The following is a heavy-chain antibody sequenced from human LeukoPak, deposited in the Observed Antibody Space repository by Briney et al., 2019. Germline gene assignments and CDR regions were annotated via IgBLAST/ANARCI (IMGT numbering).Heavy chain of an antibody. V-gene: IGHV4-39*07. D-gene: IGHD3-22*01. Sequence: SETLSLTCTVSGGSVSSSPYYWVWIRQPPGKGLEWIGSIYYSGTTYYNPSLNSRVTISVDTSKNAFSLRLNSVTAADTAVYYCATTYHYDISGYYPFGYWGQGTLVTVSS. CDR3: ATTYHYDISGYYPFGY. CDR1: GGSVSSSPYY. CDR2: IYYSGTT. J-gene: IGHJ4*02.